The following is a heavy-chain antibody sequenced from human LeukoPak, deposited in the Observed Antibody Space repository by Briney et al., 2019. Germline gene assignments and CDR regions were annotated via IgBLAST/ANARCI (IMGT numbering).Heavy chain of an antibody. J-gene: IGHJ4*02. Sequence: GASVKVSCKASGYTSTSYYMHWVRQAPGQGLEWMGIINPSGGSTSYAQKFQGRVTMTRDTSTSTVYMELSSLRSEDTAVYYCARQGAYYYDSIHYFDYWGQGTLVTVSS. CDR2: INPSGGST. D-gene: IGHD3-22*01. CDR3: ARQGAYYYDSIHYFDY. V-gene: IGHV1-46*01. CDR1: GYTSTSYY.